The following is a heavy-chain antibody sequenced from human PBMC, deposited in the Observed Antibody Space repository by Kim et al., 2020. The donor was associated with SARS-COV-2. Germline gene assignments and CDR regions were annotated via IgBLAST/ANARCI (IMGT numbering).Heavy chain of an antibody. CDR3: ARDPAATGTPYFNY. CDR2: INAGDGST. D-gene: IGHD6-13*01. CDR1: GYTFTTYA. Sequence: ASVKVSCKASGYTFTTYAIHWVRQAPGQRLEWMGRINAGDGSTKYSQRFQGRVTITRDTSASTAYMELNSLTSEDTAVYYCARDPAATGTPYFNYWGQGT. J-gene: IGHJ4*02. V-gene: IGHV1-3*01.